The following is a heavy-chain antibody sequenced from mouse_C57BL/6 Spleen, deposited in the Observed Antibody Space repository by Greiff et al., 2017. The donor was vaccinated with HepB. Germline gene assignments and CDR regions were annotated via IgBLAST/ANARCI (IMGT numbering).Heavy chain of an antibody. J-gene: IGHJ2*01. V-gene: IGHV1-63*01. Sequence: QVQLKQSGAELVRPGTSVKMSCKASGYTFTNYWIGWAKQRPGHGLEWIGDIYPGGGYTNYNEKFKGKATLTADKSSSTAYMQFSSMTSEDSAIYYCARYYSNYLFDYWGQGTTLTVSS. CDR2: IYPGGGYT. CDR3: ARYYSNYLFDY. CDR1: GYTFTNYW. D-gene: IGHD2-5*01.